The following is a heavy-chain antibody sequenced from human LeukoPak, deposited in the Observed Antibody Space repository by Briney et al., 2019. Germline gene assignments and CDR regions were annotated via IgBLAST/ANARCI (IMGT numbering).Heavy chain of an antibody. J-gene: IGHJ4*02. V-gene: IGHV1-46*01. CDR3: ARVRYSSSLWY. Sequence: ASVKVSCKASGYTFTSYYMHWVRQAPGQGLEWMGIINPSGGSTSYAQKFQGRVTMTRDTSISTAYMELSRLRSDDTAVYYCARVRYSSSLWYWGQGTLVTVSS. CDR2: INPSGGST. CDR1: GYTFTSYY. D-gene: IGHD6-6*01.